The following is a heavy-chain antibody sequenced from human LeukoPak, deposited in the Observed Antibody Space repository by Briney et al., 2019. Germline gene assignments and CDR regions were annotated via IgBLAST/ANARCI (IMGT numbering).Heavy chain of an antibody. CDR2: IKQDGSET. CDR3: ARPSFTQGSYFDY. V-gene: IGHV3-7*01. D-gene: IGHD2-15*01. Sequence: PGGSLRLSCAASGFTVSSNYMSWVRQAPGKGLEWVANIKQDGSETYYVDSVKGRFTISRDNAKNSLYLQMNSLSAEDTAVYYCARPSFTQGSYFDYWGQGTLVTVSS. CDR1: GFTVSSNY. J-gene: IGHJ4*02.